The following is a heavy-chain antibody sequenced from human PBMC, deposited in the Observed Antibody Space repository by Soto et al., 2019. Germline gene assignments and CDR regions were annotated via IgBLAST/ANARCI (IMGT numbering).Heavy chain of an antibody. Sequence: QPGGSLRLSCAASGFTFSSYGMHWVRQAPGKGLEWVAVIWYDGSNKYYADSVKGRFTISRDNSKNTLYLQMNSLRAEDTAVYYCARKGYCTNGVCYYYGMDVWGQGTTVTVSS. CDR2: IWYDGSNK. D-gene: IGHD2-8*01. CDR1: GFTFSSYG. J-gene: IGHJ6*02. V-gene: IGHV3-33*01. CDR3: ARKGYCTNGVCYYYGMDV.